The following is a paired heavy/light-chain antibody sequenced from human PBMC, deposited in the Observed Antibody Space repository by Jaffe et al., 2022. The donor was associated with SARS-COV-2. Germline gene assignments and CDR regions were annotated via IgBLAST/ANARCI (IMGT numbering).Heavy chain of an antibody. CDR2: IYSSGNT. V-gene: IGHV3-53*02. J-gene: IGHJ3*02. Sequence: EVQLVETGGGLIQPGGSLRLSCAASGFTVSSNYMSWVRQAPGKGLEWVSVIYSSGNTYYADSVKGRFTISRDNSKDTLYLQMNSLRAEDTAVYYCARGAQEVRVATIVRMNAFDIWGQGTMVTVSS. CDR3: ARGAQEVRVATIVRMNAFDI. D-gene: IGHD5-12*01. CDR1: GFTVSSNY.
Light chain of an antibody. CDR3: VLYMGSGIWV. CDR2: NTN. Sequence: QTVVTQEPSFSVSPGGTVTLTCGLNSGSVSTSYHPSWYQQTPGQAPRTLIYNTNTRSSGVPDRFSGSILGNKAALTITGAQADDESDYYCVLYMGSGIWVFGGGTKLTVL. J-gene: IGLJ3*02. V-gene: IGLV8-61*01. CDR1: SGSVSTSYH.